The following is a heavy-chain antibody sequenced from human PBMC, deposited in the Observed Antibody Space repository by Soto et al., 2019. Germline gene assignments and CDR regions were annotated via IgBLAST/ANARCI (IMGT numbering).Heavy chain of an antibody. V-gene: IGHV5-51*01. Sequence: GESLKISCKGSGYSFTNYWIVWVRQMPGKGLEWMGIIYPGDSETKYRPSFQGQVTISADKSINTAYLQWISLKASDTSMYYCARRRAGNPDDWFDPWGQGTLVTVSS. CDR2: IYPGDSET. CDR3: ARRRAGNPDDWFDP. CDR1: GYSFTNYW. D-gene: IGHD6-13*01. J-gene: IGHJ5*02.